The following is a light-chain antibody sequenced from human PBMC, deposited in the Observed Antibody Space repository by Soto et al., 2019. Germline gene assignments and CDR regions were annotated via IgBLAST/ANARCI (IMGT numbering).Light chain of an antibody. CDR1: QSVGKS. CDR3: QQYGVSPRT. J-gene: IGKJ1*01. Sequence: EIVLTNSLGTLSLSPGERATLSCRASQSVGKSLAWYQQKPGQAPRLLIYGASTRATGIPDRFSGSGSGTDFTLTISRLEPEDFAVYYCQQYGVSPRTFGQGTKVDIK. CDR2: GAS. V-gene: IGKV3-20*01.